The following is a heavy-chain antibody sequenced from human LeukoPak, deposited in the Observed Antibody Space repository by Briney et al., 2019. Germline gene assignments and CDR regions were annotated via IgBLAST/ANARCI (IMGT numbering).Heavy chain of an antibody. Sequence: GGSLRLSCEASGFIFTTYTIHWVRQAPGKGLEWVAIISYDGSNKYYADSVKGRFTISRDNAKNALYLQMNSLRVEDTAVYYCANFEPGYTSSWYAEFWGQGTLVTVSS. CDR2: ISYDGSNK. D-gene: IGHD6-13*01. V-gene: IGHV3-30*04. CDR3: ANFEPGYTSSWYAEF. J-gene: IGHJ4*02. CDR1: GFIFTTYT.